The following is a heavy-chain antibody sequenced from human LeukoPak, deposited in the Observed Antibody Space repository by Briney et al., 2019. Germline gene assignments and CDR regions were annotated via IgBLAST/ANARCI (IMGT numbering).Heavy chain of an antibody. CDR1: GFTFSSYS. J-gene: IGHJ4*02. Sequence: GGSLRLSCAASGFTFSSYSMNWVRQAPGKGLEWVSSISSSSSYIYYADSVKGRFTISRDDAKNSLYLQMNSLRAEDTAVYYCARAGYYYDSSGYYVFDYWGQGTLVTVSS. CDR2: ISSSSSYI. V-gene: IGHV3-21*01. D-gene: IGHD3-22*01. CDR3: ARAGYYYDSSGYYVFDY.